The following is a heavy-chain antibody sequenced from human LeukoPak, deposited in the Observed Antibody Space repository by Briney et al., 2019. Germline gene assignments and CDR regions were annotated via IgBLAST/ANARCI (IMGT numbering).Heavy chain of an antibody. J-gene: IGHJ1*01. CDR1: GFTFSSYA. CDR2: ISGSGGST. V-gene: IGHV3-23*01. D-gene: IGHD3-22*01. CDR3: AKPLNYDSSGYYLGAEYFQH. Sequence: GGSLRLSCAASGFTFSSYAMSWVRQAPGKGLEWISAISGSGGSTYYADSVKGRFTISRDNSKNTLYLQMNSLRAEDTAVYYCAKPLNYDSSGYYLGAEYFQHWGQGTLVTVSS.